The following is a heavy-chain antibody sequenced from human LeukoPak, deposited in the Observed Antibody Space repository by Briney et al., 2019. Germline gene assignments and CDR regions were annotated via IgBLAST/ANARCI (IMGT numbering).Heavy chain of an antibody. V-gene: IGHV3-33*01. Sequence: PGGSLRLSCAASVFTFSSYGMHWVRQAPGKGLEWVAVIWYDGSNKYYADSVKGRFTISRDNSKNTLYLQVNSLRAEDTAVYYCARDAGEVGYKFWDIDYWGQGTLVTVSS. D-gene: IGHD5-24*01. CDR2: IWYDGSNK. CDR3: ARDAGEVGYKFWDIDY. CDR1: VFTFSSYG. J-gene: IGHJ4*02.